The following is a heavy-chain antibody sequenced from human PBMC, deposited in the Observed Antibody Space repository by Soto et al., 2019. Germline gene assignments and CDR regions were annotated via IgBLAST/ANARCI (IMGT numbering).Heavy chain of an antibody. Sequence: GGSLRLSCAASGFTFSSYAMSWVRQAPGKGLEWVSAISGSGGSTYYADSVKGRFTISRDNSKNTLYLQMNSLRGEDTAVYYCAKGPYMMVGPSWGQGTLVTVSS. D-gene: IGHD3-22*01. J-gene: IGHJ5*02. CDR3: AKGPYMMVGPS. CDR1: GFTFSSYA. CDR2: ISGSGGST. V-gene: IGHV3-23*01.